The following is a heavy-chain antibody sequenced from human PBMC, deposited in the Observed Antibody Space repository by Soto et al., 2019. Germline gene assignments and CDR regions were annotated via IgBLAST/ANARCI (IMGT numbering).Heavy chain of an antibody. Sequence: GGSLRLSCAASGFTFSSYGMHWVRQAPGKGLEWVAVIWYDGSNKYYADSVKGRFTISRDNSKNTLYLQMNSLRAEDTAVYYCARALERKNYDSSGYYETRYYYYGMDVWGQGTTVTVSS. CDR2: IWYDGSNK. CDR1: GFTFSSYG. D-gene: IGHD3-22*01. CDR3: ARALERKNYDSSGYYETRYYYYGMDV. J-gene: IGHJ6*02. V-gene: IGHV3-33*01.